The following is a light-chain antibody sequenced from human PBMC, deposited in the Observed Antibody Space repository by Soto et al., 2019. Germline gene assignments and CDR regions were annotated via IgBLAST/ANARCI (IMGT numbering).Light chain of an antibody. CDR1: QNIGGW. J-gene: IGKJ1*01. CDR2: DAF. Sequence: DIQLTQSPSTLSASVADRVTITCRASQNIGGWLAWYQQKPGKAPKLLMYDAFSLESGVPSRFSGSGSGTEFTLTISSLQPDDFATYYCQQYNSYSWTFGQGTKVDI. CDR3: QQYNSYSWT. V-gene: IGKV1-5*01.